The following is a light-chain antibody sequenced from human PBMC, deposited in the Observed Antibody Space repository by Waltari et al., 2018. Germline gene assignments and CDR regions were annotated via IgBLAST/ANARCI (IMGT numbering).Light chain of an antibody. V-gene: IGLV2-23*01. CDR2: EDS. Sequence: QSALTQPASVSGSPGQSITISCTGTKSDLGNYTLVSWYQQYPGKAPKLVIYEDSQRPSGVSHRFSGSKSGNTASLTISGLQADDESDFHCSSFATSGIWVFGGGTRLTVL. CDR1: KSDLGNYTL. CDR3: SSFATSGIWV. J-gene: IGLJ3*02.